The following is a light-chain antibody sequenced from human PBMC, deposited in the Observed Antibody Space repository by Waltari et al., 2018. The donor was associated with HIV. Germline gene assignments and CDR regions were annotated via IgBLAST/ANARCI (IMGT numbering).Light chain of an antibody. CDR2: SNN. Sequence: QSVLTQPPSASGTPGQRVTISCSGSSSNIGSNTVNWYQQLPGTTPKLLIYSNNERPSGVPDRVSGSKSGTSASLASSGLQSEDEADYYCAAWDDSLNGPWVFGGGTKLTGL. CDR3: AAWDDSLNGPWV. V-gene: IGLV1-44*01. J-gene: IGLJ3*02. CDR1: SSNIGSNT.